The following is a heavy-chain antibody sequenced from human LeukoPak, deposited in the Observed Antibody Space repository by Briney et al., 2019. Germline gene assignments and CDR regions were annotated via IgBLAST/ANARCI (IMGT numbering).Heavy chain of an antibody. CDR2: ISSSSSTI. D-gene: IGHD1-26*01. CDR3: ASDRGGSYSPIDY. Sequence: GGSLRLSCAASRFTFSSYSMNWVRQAPGKGLEWVSFISSSSSTIYYADSVKGRFTISSDNAKHSLYLQMNGLRAEATDVYYCASDRGGSYSPIDYWGQGTLVTVCS. J-gene: IGHJ4*02. V-gene: IGHV3-48*04. CDR1: RFTFSSYS.